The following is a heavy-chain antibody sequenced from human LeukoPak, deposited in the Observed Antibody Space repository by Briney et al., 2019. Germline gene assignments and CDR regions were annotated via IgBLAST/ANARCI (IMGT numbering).Heavy chain of an antibody. V-gene: IGHV4-31*03. CDR3: ARAPRIAVAGAFDY. J-gene: IGHJ4*02. D-gene: IGHD6-19*01. CDR2: IYYSGST. Sequence: SETLSLTCTVSGGSISSGGYYWSWIRQHPGKGLEWIGYIYYSGSTYYNPSLKSRVTISVDTSKNQFSLKLSSVTAADTAVYYCARAPRIAVAGAFDYWGQGTLVTVSS. CDR1: GGSISSGGYY.